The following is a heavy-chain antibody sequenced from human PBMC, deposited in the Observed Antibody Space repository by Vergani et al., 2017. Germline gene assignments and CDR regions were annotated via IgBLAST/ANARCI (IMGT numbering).Heavy chain of an antibody. CDR1: GGSISSYY. Sequence: QVQLQESGPGLVKPSETLSLTCTVSGGSISSYYWSWIRQPPGKGLEWIGYIYYSGSTNYKPSLKSRVTISVDTSKNQFSLKLSSVTAADTAVYYCARLDYRRGDYGLWGQGTLVTVSS. CDR3: ARLDYRRGDYGL. J-gene: IGHJ4*02. CDR2: IYYSGST. D-gene: IGHD4-17*01. V-gene: IGHV4-59*01.